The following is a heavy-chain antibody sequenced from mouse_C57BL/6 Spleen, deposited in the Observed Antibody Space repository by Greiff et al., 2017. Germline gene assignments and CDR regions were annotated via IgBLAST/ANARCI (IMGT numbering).Heavy chain of an antibody. J-gene: IGHJ3*01. V-gene: IGHV5-4*03. CDR1: GFTFSSYA. Sequence: EVKLVESGGGLVKPGGSLKLSCAASGFTFSSYAMSWVRQTPEKRLEWVATISDGGSYTYYPDNVKGRVTISRDNAKNYLYLQMIHLKSEDTAMYYGARGALGCYFFAYWGQGTLVTVSA. CDR2: ISDGGSYT. D-gene: IGHD1-1*02. CDR3: ARGALGCYFFAY.